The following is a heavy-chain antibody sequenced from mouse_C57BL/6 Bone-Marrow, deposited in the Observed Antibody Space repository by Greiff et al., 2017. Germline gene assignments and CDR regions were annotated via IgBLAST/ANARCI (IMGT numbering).Heavy chain of an antibody. V-gene: IGHV5-12*01. CDR1: GFTFSDYY. Sequence: EVKLEESGGGLVQPGGSLKLSCAASGFTFSDYYMYWVRQTPEKRLEWVAYISNGGGSTYYPDTVKGRFTISRDNAKNTLYLQMSRLKSEDTAMYYCARHNDGYYDYYAMDYWGQGTSVTVAS. D-gene: IGHD2-3*01. CDR3: ARHNDGYYDYYAMDY. CDR2: ISNGGGST. J-gene: IGHJ4*01.